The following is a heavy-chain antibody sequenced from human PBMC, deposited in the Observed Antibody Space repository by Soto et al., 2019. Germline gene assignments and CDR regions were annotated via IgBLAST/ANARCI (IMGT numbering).Heavy chain of an antibody. CDR2: ISGNSDTT. V-gene: IGHV3-23*01. J-gene: IGHJ4*02. CDR3: VKDNNWDDPG. Sequence: GGSLRLSCVASGSTFSTNGMTWVRQAPGKGLEWVSIISGNSDTTYYADSVKGRFTVSRDNSKNTLYLQMNSLRAEDTAIYYCVKDNNWDDPGWGQGTLVTVAS. CDR1: GSTFSTNG. D-gene: IGHD1-1*01.